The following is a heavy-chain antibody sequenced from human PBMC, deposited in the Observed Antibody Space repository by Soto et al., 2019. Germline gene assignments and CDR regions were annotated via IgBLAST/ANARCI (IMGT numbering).Heavy chain of an antibody. Sequence: GGSLRLSCAASGFTFSSYWMHWVRQAPGKGLVHVSGIRGDGGYTDHAESVKGRFTISRDNAKNTLYLQMNSLRVEDTAVYYCGRDHYGFNSIDYWGQGTLVTVSS. D-gene: IGHD4-17*01. V-gene: IGHV3-74*01. CDR3: GRDHYGFNSIDY. CDR1: GFTFSSYW. CDR2: IRGDGGYT. J-gene: IGHJ4*02.